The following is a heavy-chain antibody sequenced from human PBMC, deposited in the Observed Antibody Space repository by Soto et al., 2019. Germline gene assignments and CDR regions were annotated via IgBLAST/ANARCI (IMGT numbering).Heavy chain of an antibody. D-gene: IGHD1-7*01. CDR3: ALERGENWTYEDH. CDR1: GAYVSDFS. CDR2: ITVTGIT. V-gene: IGHV4-4*07. J-gene: IGHJ4*02. Sequence: QVQQLESGPGLVKPWDTLSLTCTVSGAYVSDFSWSWIRQPAGKGLEWIGRITVTGITQYTPSFTSLVTMSMDTSRNPFSLNLHSATAADTALYYCALERGENWTYEDHWGQGTLVTVSS.